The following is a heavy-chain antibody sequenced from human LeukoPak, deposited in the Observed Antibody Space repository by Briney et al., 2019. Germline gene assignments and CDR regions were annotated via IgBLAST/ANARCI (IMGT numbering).Heavy chain of an antibody. CDR1: GYTFISYY. V-gene: IGHV1-46*01. CDR3: ARHSLIGTTPFDY. J-gene: IGHJ4*02. D-gene: IGHD1-20*01. CDR2: INPSSGNT. Sequence: GASVKVSCKASGYTFISYYIHWVRQAPGQGLEWMGLINPSSGNTPYAQQFQGRVTMTRDTSTSTVYMELSSLRSEDTAVCYCARHSLIGTTPFDYWGQGTLVTVPS.